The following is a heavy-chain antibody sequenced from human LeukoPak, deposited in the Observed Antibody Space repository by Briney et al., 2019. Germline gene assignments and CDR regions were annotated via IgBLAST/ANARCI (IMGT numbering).Heavy chain of an antibody. D-gene: IGHD3-22*01. Sequence: GGSLRLSCAASGFTFSSYGMHWFRQAPGKGLEWVAVISYDGSNKYYADSVKGRFTISRDNSKNTLYLQMNSLRAEDTAVYYCAKDAWTYYYDSSGYYDYWGQGTLVTVSS. V-gene: IGHV3-30*18. CDR2: ISYDGSNK. J-gene: IGHJ4*02. CDR1: GFTFSSYG. CDR3: AKDAWTYYYDSSGYYDY.